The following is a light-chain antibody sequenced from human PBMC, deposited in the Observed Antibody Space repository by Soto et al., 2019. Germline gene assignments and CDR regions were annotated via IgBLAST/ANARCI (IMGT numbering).Light chain of an antibody. CDR2: GAS. J-gene: IGKJ1*01. CDR1: QSVSSSY. CDR3: QQYNNWPWT. Sequence: IVLTQSPVTRSLSPGERATLSCRASQSVSSSYLAWYQQKPGQAPRLLIYGASSRATGFPGRFSGSGSGTDFTLTISSLQSEDLAVYYCQQYNNWPWTFGQGTKVDI. V-gene: IGKV3-15*01.